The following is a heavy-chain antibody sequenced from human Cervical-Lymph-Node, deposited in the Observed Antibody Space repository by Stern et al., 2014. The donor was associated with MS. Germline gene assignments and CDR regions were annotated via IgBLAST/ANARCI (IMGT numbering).Heavy chain of an antibody. J-gene: IGHJ5*02. CDR3: ARGDWFDP. CDR2: INTITGNA. Sequence: QVQLVQSGSELKKPGASVKVSCKASGYTFTSYAINWVRQAPGKGLEWMGWINTITGNAMYAKGFTGRFVFSSNTSVSTTYLQISSLKAEDTAVYYCARGDWFDPWGQGTLVTVSS. V-gene: IGHV7-4-1*02. CDR1: GYTFTSYA.